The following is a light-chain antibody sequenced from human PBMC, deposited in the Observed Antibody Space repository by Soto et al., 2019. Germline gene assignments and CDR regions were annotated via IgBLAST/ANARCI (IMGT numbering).Light chain of an antibody. J-gene: IGKJ5*01. V-gene: IGKV3-20*01. CDR2: GPS. Sequence: EILWTQSPGTLYLSPGEGATLSCRASQNLSRRYLAWYQQKNGQAPRLLISGPSKRDTGIPDRFSGGGSGTDFTLTISRLEPEDFAVDFCQQYDGQPITFRRGTRLESK. CDR1: QNLSRRY. CDR3: QQYDGQPIT.